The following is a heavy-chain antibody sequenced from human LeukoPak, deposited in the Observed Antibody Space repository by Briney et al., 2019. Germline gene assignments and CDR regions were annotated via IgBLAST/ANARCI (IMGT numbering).Heavy chain of an antibody. CDR1: GYTFTGYY. V-gene: IGHV1-2*02. CDR3: ARVRIAAPYYYYGMDV. J-gene: IGHJ6*02. D-gene: IGHD6-13*01. Sequence: ASVKVSCKASGYTFTGYYMHWVRQAPGQGLEWMGWINPNSGGTNYAQKFQGRVTMTRDTSISTAYMELSRLGSDDTAVYYCARVRIAAPYYYYGMDVWGQGTTVTVSS. CDR2: INPNSGGT.